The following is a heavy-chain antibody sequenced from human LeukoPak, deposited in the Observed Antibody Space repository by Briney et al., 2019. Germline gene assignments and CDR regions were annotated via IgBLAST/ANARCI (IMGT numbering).Heavy chain of an antibody. V-gene: IGHV1-18*01. D-gene: IGHD3-22*01. CDR3: ARDLPINMIVVVITDAEAFDI. J-gene: IGHJ3*02. CDR2: ISAYNGNT. Sequence: ASVKASCKASGYTFTSYGISWVRQAPGQGLEWMGWISAYNGNTIYAQKFQDRVTMTTDTFTSTADMEVRSLRSDDTAVYYCARDLPINMIVVVITDAEAFDIWGQGTMVTVSS. CDR1: GYTFTSYG.